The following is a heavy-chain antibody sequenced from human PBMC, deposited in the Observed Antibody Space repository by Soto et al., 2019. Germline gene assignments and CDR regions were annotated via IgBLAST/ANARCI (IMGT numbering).Heavy chain of an antibody. CDR2: IYYSGNT. CDR3: ARGRYGELSPFDY. Sequence: QVQLQESGPGLVKPSETLSLTCTVSGGSISNYYWSWIRQPPGKGLEWIRYIYYSGNTNYSPSLKSRVTISVDTSRDQFSLKLTSVTAADTAVYYCARGRYGELSPFDYWGQGTLVTVSS. J-gene: IGHJ4*02. V-gene: IGHV4-59*01. CDR1: GGSISNYY. D-gene: IGHD3-10*01.